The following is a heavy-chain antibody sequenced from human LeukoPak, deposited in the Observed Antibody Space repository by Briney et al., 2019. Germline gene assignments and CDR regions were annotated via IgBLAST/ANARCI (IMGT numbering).Heavy chain of an antibody. CDR1: GFTFSTFA. Sequence: AGGSLRLSCAASGFTFSTFAMIWVRQPPGKGLEWVSYISRSGSTIYYADSVKGRFTSSRDNAKNSLYLQMIRLRAEDTAVYYCAELGITMIGGVWGKGTTVTISS. J-gene: IGHJ6*03. D-gene: IGHD3-10*02. V-gene: IGHV3-48*03. CDR2: ISRSGSTI. CDR3: AELGITMIGGV.